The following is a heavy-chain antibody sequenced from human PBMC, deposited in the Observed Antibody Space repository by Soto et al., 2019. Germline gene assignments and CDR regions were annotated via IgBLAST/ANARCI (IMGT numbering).Heavy chain of an antibody. CDR2: ITGSGGST. Sequence: EVQLLESGGGLVQPGGSLRLSCAASGFTFSSYAMRWVRQAPGKGLEWVSAITGSGGSTYYADSVKGRFTISRDNSKNTLYLQMNSLRAEDTAVYYCARRGSGSYYDYWGQGTLVTVSS. CDR1: GFTFSSYA. J-gene: IGHJ4*02. V-gene: IGHV3-23*01. D-gene: IGHD1-26*01. CDR3: ARRGSGSYYDY.